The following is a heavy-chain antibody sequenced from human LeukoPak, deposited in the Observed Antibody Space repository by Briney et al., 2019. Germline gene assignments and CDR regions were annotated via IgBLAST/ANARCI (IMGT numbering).Heavy chain of an antibody. Sequence: GGSLRLSCAASGFTFSSYAMSWVRQAPGKGLEWVSAIRDSGSSTHYADSVKGRFTTSRDNSKNALFLQMNSLRAEDTAIYYCAKYGPQDSGSSHFDYWGQGALVTVSS. D-gene: IGHD1-26*01. V-gene: IGHV3-23*01. J-gene: IGHJ4*02. CDR2: IRDSGSST. CDR3: AKYGPQDSGSSHFDY. CDR1: GFTFSSYA.